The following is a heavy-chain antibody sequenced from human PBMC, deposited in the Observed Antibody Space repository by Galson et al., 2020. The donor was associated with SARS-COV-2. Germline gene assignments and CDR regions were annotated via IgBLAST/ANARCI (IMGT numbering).Heavy chain of an antibody. CDR3: TGWYYHDSSGYYPFDY. J-gene: IGHJ4*02. V-gene: IGHV3-49*03. CDR1: GFTFGDYA. D-gene: IGHD3-22*01. Sequence: GGSLRLSCTASGFTFGDYAMSWFRQAPGKGLEWVGFIRSKAYGGTTEYAASVKGRFTISRDDSKSIAYLQMNSLKTEDTAVYYCTGWYYHDSSGYYPFDYWGQGTLVTVSS. CDR2: IRSKAYGGTT.